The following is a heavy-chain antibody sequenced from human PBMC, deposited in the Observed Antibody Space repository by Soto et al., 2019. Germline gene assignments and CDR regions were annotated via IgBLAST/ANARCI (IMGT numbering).Heavy chain of an antibody. CDR3: ARDKGGGRPNYYYYGMDV. CDR2: IYYCGRT. CDR1: GGSISGGGYY. D-gene: IGHD2-15*01. J-gene: IGHJ6*02. Sequence: SETLSLTCAVSGGSISGGGYYWIWIRQHPGKGLECIGYIYYCGRTCYNPSLKSRVTISVDTYKNQFSLKLSSVTAADTAVYFCARDKGGGRPNYYYYGMDVWGQGTTVTVSS. V-gene: IGHV4-31*11.